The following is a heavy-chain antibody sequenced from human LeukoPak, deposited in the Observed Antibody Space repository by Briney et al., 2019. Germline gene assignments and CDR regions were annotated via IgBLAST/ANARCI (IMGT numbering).Heavy chain of an antibody. Sequence: GGSLRLSCAASGFNFNNYNMNWVRQAPGKGLEWVSYITLSSSTIYYADSVKGRFTISRDDAKNSLYLQMNSLRAEDTAVYYCALEGYDYWGQGTLVTVSS. V-gene: IGHV3-48*01. CDR1: GFNFNNYN. J-gene: IGHJ4*02. D-gene: IGHD3-22*01. CDR3: ALEGYDY. CDR2: ITLSSSTI.